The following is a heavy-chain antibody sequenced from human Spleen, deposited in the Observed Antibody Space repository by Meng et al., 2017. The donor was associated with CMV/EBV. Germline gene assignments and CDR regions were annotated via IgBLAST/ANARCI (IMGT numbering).Heavy chain of an antibody. J-gene: IGHJ6*02. Sequence: GGSLRLSCKASGYTFTGYYMHWVRQAPGQGLEWMGWINPNSGGTNYAQKFQGRVTMTRDTSISTAYMELSRLRSDDTAVYYCASPGGVYGGKGLYYGMDVWGQGTTVTVSS. CDR1: GYTFTGYY. CDR3: ASPGGVYGGKGLYYGMDV. CDR2: INPNSGGT. V-gene: IGHV1-2*02. D-gene: IGHD4-23*01.